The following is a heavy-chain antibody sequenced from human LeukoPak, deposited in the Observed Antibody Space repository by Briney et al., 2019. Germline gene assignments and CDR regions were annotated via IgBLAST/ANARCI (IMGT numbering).Heavy chain of an antibody. CDR3: TGPPD. CDR2: IKGKTAGGTT. Sequence: GGSLRLSCVASGFIFGDNWMGWVRQAPGKGLEWVGRIKGKTAGGTTDYVASVKGRFTISRDDSKNTLYLQMNSLSTEDTAVYYCTGPPDWGQGTLVTVSS. V-gene: IGHV3-15*01. CDR1: GFIFGDNW. J-gene: IGHJ4*02.